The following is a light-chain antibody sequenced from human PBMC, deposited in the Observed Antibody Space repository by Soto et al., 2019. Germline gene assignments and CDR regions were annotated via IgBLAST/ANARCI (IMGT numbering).Light chain of an antibody. CDR2: AAS. J-gene: IGKJ4*01. Sequence: DIQMTQSPSSLSASVGDRVTITCRASQSISSYLNWYQQKPGKAPKLLIYAASSLQSGVPSRFSGSGSGTEFILTISSLQSEDSAVYYCQQYDVWPALTFGGGTKVDIK. V-gene: IGKV1-39*01. CDR1: QSISSY. CDR3: QQYDVWPALT.